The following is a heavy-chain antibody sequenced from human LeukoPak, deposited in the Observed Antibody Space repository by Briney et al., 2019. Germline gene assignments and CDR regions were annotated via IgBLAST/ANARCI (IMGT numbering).Heavy chain of an antibody. V-gene: IGHV4-39*01. J-gene: IGHJ4*02. D-gene: IGHD3-10*01. Sequence: SETPSLTCTVSGGSISSSSYYWGWIRQPPGKGLEWVGSIYYSGSTYYNPPLKSRVTISVDTSKNQFSLKLTSVTAADTAVYYCARHGRRMVRGNYYFDYWGQGTLVTVSS. CDR2: IYYSGST. CDR3: ARHGRRMVRGNYYFDY. CDR1: GGSISSSSYY.